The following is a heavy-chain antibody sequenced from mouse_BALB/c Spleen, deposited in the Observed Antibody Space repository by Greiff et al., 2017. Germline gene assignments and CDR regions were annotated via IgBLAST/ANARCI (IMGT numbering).Heavy chain of an antibody. CDR2: IDPANGNT. CDR3: ARGYYRYDYAMDY. CDR1: GLNIKDTY. D-gene: IGHD2-14*01. V-gene: IGHV14-3*02. Sequence: VQLQQSGAELVKPGASVKLSCTASGLNIKDTYMHWVKQRPEQGLEWIGRIDPANGNTKYDPKFQGKATITADTSSNTAYLQLSSLTSEDTAVYYCARGYYRYDYAMDYWGQGTSVTVSS. J-gene: IGHJ4*01.